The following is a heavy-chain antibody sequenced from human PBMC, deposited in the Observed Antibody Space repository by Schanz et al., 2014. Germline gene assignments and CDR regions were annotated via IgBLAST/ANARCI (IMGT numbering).Heavy chain of an antibody. D-gene: IGHD4-4*01. V-gene: IGHV3-11*01. CDR3: AEAADWPVTRFDP. CDR2: ISSGGTTT. Sequence: QVQLVESGGGLVKPGGSLRLSCAASGFIFSDYYMAWIRQAPGKGPEYVSYISSGGTTTYHSDSVKGRFTISRNSAENALDLQMNSLRAEDTAVYYCAEAADWPVTRFDPWGQGTPITVSS. CDR1: GFIFSDYY. J-gene: IGHJ5*02.